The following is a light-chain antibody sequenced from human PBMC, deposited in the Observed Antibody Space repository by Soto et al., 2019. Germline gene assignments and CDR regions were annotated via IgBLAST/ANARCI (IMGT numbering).Light chain of an antibody. CDR3: QSYDSSLSGWV. V-gene: IGLV1-40*01. J-gene: IGLJ3*02. CDR2: GNS. Sequence: QSVLTQPPSVSGAPGQRVTISCTGSSSDIGGGYDVHWYQQLPGTAPKLLIYGNSNRPSGVPDRFSVSKSGTSASLAITGLQAEDEADYYCQSYDSSLSGWVFGGGTKLTVL. CDR1: SSDIGGGYD.